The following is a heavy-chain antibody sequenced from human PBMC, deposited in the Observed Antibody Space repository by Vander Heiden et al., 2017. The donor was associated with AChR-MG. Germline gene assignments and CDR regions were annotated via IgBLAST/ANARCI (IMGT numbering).Heavy chain of an antibody. D-gene: IGHD2-8*01. CDR1: GFTVSSNY. J-gene: IGHJ5*02. V-gene: IGHV3-66*01. CDR3: AKWSDGVALDP. CDR2: IYSGGST. Sequence: EVQLVGSGGGLVQPGGSLRLSCAASGFTVSSNYMSWVRQAPGKGLEWVSVIYSGGSTYYADFVKGRFTISRDNSKNTLYLQMNSLRAEDTAVYYCAKWSDGVALDPWGQGTLVTVSS.